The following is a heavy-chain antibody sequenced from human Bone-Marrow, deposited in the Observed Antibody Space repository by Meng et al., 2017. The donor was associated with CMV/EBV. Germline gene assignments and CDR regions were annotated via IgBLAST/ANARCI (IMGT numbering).Heavy chain of an antibody. CDR1: GFTFEDYG. CDR2: INWNGVST. D-gene: IGHD3-3*01. CDR3: ARGSGGYNYFGMDV. Sequence: GESLKISCAASGFTFEDYGMSWDRQAPGKGLEWVSGINWNGVSTGYADSVKGRFTISRVNAKNSLYLQMNSLRAEDTALYYCARGSGGYNYFGMDVWGQGNTVTVAS. V-gene: IGHV3-20*04. J-gene: IGHJ6*02.